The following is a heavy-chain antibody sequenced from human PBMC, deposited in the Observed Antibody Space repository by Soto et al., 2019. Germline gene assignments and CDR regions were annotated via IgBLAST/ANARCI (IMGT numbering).Heavy chain of an antibody. D-gene: IGHD6-13*01. CDR3: AKERVAAAGPHYYYYGMDV. J-gene: IGHJ6*02. CDR1: GFTFDDYA. V-gene: IGHV3-43*02. CDR2: ISGDGGST. Sequence: GGSLRLSCAASGFTFDDYAMHWVRQAPGKGLEWVSLISGDGGSTYYADSVKGRFTISRDNSNNSLYLQMNSLRTESSALYYCAKERVAAAGPHYYYYGMDVWGQGTTVTVSS.